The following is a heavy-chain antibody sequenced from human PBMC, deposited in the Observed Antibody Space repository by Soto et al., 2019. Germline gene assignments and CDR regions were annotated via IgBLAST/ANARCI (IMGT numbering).Heavy chain of an antibody. J-gene: IGHJ6*02. CDR3: ARASPVVTDV. Sequence: QVQLQESGPGLVKPSQTLSLTCTVSGGSISSGDYYWSWIRQPPGKGLEWIGYIYYSGRTYYNPSLKRRVTIPVDTPKNQFSLNLSSVTAADTAVYYRARASPVVTDVWGQGTTFTVSS. CDR1: GGSISSGDYY. V-gene: IGHV4-30-4*01. CDR2: IYYSGRT. D-gene: IGHD5-18*01.